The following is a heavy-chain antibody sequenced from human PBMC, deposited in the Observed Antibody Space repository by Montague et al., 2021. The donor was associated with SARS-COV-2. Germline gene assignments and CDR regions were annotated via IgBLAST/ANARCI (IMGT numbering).Heavy chain of an antibody. J-gene: IGHJ3*01. CDR1: GGSTASHY. CDR2: VYYNGDT. CDR3: AGGWAFDP. Sequence: SETLSLTCTVSGGSTASHYWNWIRQSPGTRPEWIGYVYYNGDTQYNPSLQRRVTISIDTSENQFSLRLNSVTAADTAVCFCAGGWAFDPWGQGRLVTVSS. D-gene: IGHD6-19*01. V-gene: IGHV4-59*08.